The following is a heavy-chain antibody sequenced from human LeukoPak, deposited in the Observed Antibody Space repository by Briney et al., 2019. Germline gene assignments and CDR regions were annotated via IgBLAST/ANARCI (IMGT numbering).Heavy chain of an antibody. J-gene: IGHJ4*02. D-gene: IGHD3-3*01. CDR2: ISGGGGST. CDR3: AKGTEYNDGYYDY. V-gene: IGHV3-23*01. Sequence: GGSLRLSCAASGFTFSNYGMHWVRQAPGKGLEWVSSISGGGGSTYYPDSVKGRFTVTRDNSKNTLYLQMTSLRAEDTALYYCAKGTEYNDGYYDYWGQGTLVTVSS. CDR1: GFTFSNYG.